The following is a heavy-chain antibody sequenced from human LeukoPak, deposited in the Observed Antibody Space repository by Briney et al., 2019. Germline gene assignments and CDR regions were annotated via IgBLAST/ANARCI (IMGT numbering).Heavy chain of an antibody. D-gene: IGHD4-23*01. J-gene: IGHJ6*03. V-gene: IGHV1-69*05. CDR1: GYTFTRYA. CDR3: ARSGNSDYYYYMDV. CDR2: IIPIFGTA. Sequence: ASVKVSCKASGYTFTRYAISWVRQAPGQGLEWMGGIIPIFGTANYAQKFQGRVTITTDESTSTAYMELSSLRSEDTAVYYCARSGNSDYYYYMDVWGKGTTVTVSS.